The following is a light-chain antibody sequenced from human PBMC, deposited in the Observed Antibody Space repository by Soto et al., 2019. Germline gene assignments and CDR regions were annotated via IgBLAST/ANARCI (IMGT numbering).Light chain of an antibody. Sequence: DIQMTQSPSSVSASIGDRVTITCQASQNINNNLSWYQQKPGKAPNLLIYHASKLAKGVTSRFSGSGSGTDFSFIITSLQREDLATYYCQQYYGLPPLTFGQGTRLEIK. V-gene: IGKV1-33*01. CDR1: QNINNN. CDR2: HAS. CDR3: QQYYGLPPLT. J-gene: IGKJ5*01.